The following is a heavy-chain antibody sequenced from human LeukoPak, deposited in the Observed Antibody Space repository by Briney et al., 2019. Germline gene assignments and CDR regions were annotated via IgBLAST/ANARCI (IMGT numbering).Heavy chain of an antibody. Sequence: SETLSLTCAVYGGSFSGYYWSWIRQPPGKGLEWIGEINHSGSTNYNPSLKSRVTISVDTSKNQFSLKLSSVTAADTAVYYCARRGQQLPHDYWGQGTLVTVSS. CDR3: ARRGQQLPHDY. D-gene: IGHD6-13*01. CDR1: GGSFSGYY. J-gene: IGHJ4*02. V-gene: IGHV4-34*01. CDR2: INHSGST.